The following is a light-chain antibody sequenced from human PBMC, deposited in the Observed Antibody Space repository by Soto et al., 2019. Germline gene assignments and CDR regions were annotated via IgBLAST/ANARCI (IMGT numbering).Light chain of an antibody. CDR3: QHYNSYSEA. Sequence: EIVLTQSPGTLSLSPGERATLSCRASQSVSSSYLAWYQQKPGQAPRLLIYGASTRATDIPARFSGSGSGTEFTLTISSLQPDDFATYYCQHYNSYSEAFGQGTKVDIK. CDR2: GAS. V-gene: IGKV3-20*01. J-gene: IGKJ1*01. CDR1: QSVSSSY.